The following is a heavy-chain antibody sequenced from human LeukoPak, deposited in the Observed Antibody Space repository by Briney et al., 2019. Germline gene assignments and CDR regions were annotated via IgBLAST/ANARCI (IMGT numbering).Heavy chain of an antibody. CDR2: ISAYNGNT. CDR1: GYTFTSYG. CDR3: ARVFSPNGVCYRPFDY. V-gene: IGHV1-18*01. Sequence: ASVKVSCKASGYTFTSYGISWVRQAPGQGLEWMGWISAYNGNTNYAQKLQGRVTMTTDTSTSTAYMELRSLRSDDTAVYYCARVFSPNGVCYRPFDYWGQGTLVTVSS. J-gene: IGHJ4*02. D-gene: IGHD2-8*01.